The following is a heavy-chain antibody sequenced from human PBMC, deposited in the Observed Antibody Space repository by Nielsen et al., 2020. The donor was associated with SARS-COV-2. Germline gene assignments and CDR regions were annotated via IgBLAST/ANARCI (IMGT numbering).Heavy chain of an antibody. J-gene: IGHJ4*02. CDR3: ARDSRHTPFDY. CDR1: GGSISSYY. CDR2: IYYSGST. Sequence: SETLSLTCTVSGGSISSYYWSWIRQPPGKGLEWIGYIYYSGSTNYNPSLKSRVTISVDTSKNQFSLKLSSVTAADTAVYHCARDSRHTPFDYWGQGTLVTVSS. V-gene: IGHV4-59*01.